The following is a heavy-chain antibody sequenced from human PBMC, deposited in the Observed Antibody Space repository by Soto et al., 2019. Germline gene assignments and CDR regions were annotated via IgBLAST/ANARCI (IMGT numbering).Heavy chain of an antibody. CDR3: ARWSVDTAMVSHDASDI. D-gene: IGHD5-18*01. CDR1: GGSISSSSYY. Sequence: QLQLQESGPGLVKPSETLSLTCTVSGGSISSSSYYWGWIRQPPGKGLEWIGSIYYSGSTYYNPSLKSGVTIAADTFRNQFSLKLCSVTAAYTAVYYCARWSVDTAMVSHDASDIWGQGTMVTVSS. J-gene: IGHJ3*02. CDR2: IYYSGST. V-gene: IGHV4-39*01.